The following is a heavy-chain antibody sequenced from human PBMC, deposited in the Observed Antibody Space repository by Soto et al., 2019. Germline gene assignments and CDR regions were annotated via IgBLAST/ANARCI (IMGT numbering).Heavy chain of an antibody. CDR1: GGSISSGGYY. CDR3: ARVRGYSYGYKTNWFDP. CDR2: IYYSGST. Sequence: ASETLSLTSTVSGGSISSGGYYWSWIRQHPGKGLEWIGYIYYSGSTYYNPSLKSRVTISVDTSKNQFSLKLSSVTAADTAVYYCARVRGYSYGYKTNWFDPWGQGTLVTVSS. J-gene: IGHJ5*02. D-gene: IGHD5-18*01. V-gene: IGHV4-31*03.